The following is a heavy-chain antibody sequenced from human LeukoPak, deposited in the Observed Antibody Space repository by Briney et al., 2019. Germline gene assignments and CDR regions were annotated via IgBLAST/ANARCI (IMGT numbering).Heavy chain of an antibody. Sequence: SETLSLTCTVSGGSVSSGSYYWSWIRQPPGKGLEWIGYIYYSGSTNYNPSLKSRVTISVDTSKNQFSLKLSSVTAADTAVYYCARDPPPGYYYGMDVWGKGTTVTVSS. J-gene: IGHJ6*04. CDR1: GGSVSSGSYY. V-gene: IGHV4-61*01. CDR3: ARDPPPGYYYGMDV. D-gene: IGHD3-10*01. CDR2: IYYSGST.